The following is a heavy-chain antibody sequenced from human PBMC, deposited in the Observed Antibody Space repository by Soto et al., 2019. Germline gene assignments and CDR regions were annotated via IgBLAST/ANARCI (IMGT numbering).Heavy chain of an antibody. J-gene: IGHJ4*02. D-gene: IGHD3-3*01. V-gene: IGHV3-15*07. Sequence: EVQLVESGGGLVKPGGSLRLSWAASGFTFSNAGMNWVRQAPGKGLEWVGRIKSKTDGGTTDYAAPVKGRFTISRDDSKNTLYLQMNSLKTEDTAVYYCTTDHLNYDFWSGYPDYWGQGTLVTVSS. CDR1: GFTFSNAG. CDR3: TTDHLNYDFWSGYPDY. CDR2: IKSKTDGGTT.